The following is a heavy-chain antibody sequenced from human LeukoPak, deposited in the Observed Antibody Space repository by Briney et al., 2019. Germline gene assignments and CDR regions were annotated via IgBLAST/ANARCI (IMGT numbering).Heavy chain of an antibody. CDR2: ISSSNSYI. V-gene: IGHV3-21*01. CDR1: GFTFSSYN. Sequence: PGGSLRLSCAASGFTFSSYNMNWVRQAPGKGLEWVSFISSSNSYIYYADSVKGRFTISRDNAKDSLYLQMNSLRAEDTAVYYCASSDYDFWSGYSWALGYWGQGTLVTVSS. D-gene: IGHD3-3*01. CDR3: ASSDYDFWSGYSWALGY. J-gene: IGHJ4*02.